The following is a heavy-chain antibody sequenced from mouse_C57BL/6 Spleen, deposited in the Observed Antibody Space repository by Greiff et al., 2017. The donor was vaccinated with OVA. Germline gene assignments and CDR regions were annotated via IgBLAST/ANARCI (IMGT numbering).Heavy chain of an antibody. V-gene: IGHV1-9*01. CDR3: ARGGAITTVVDYCDD. D-gene: IGHD1-1*01. CDR1: GYTFTGYW. J-gene: IGHJ2*01. Sequence: VQLQQSGAELMKPGASVKLSCKATGYTFTGYWIEWVKQRPGHGLEWIGEILPGSGSTNYNEKFKGKATFTADTSSNTAYMQLSSLTTEDSAIDSCARGGAITTVVDYCDDWGQGTTLTVAS. CDR2: ILPGSGST.